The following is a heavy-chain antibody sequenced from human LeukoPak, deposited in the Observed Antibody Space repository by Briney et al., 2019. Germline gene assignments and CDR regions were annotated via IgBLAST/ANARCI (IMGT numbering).Heavy chain of an antibody. CDR2: INTNTGNP. CDR3: ARVDNDFWSGYVPDY. Sequence: ASVKVSCRASGYTFTSYAMNWVRQAPGQGLEWMGWINTNTGNPTYAQGFTGRFVFSLDTSVSTAYLQISSLKAEDTAVYYCARVDNDFWSGYVPDYWGQGTLVTVSS. J-gene: IGHJ4*02. D-gene: IGHD3-3*01. V-gene: IGHV7-4-1*02. CDR1: GYTFTSYA.